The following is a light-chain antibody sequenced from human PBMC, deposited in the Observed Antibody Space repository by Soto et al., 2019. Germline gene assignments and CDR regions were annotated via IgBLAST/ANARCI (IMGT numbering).Light chain of an antibody. J-gene: IGKJ2*01. CDR3: QQYDKWLYT. Sequence: EIVLTQSPATLSVSPGERATLSCRTSQSVASNFAWYQQKPGQAPRLLVYGAFIRAPGFPVRFRGSGSGSEFTLTISSLQSEDGATYYCQQYDKWLYTFGQGTNLEIK. CDR2: GAF. CDR1: QSVASN. V-gene: IGKV3-15*01.